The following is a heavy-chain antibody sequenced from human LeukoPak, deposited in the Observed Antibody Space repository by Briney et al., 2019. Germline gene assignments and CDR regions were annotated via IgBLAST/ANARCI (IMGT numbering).Heavy chain of an antibody. V-gene: IGHV3-30*04. J-gene: IGHJ4*02. CDR1: GFTFSTYA. CDR2: ISFDGSNK. CDR3: AKEMAPEGYSYGYDY. D-gene: IGHD5-18*01. Sequence: QPGRSLRLSCAASGFTFSTYAIHWVRQAPGKGLEWVAVISFDGSNKYYADSVKGRFTISRDNSKNTLYLQMNSLRADDTAVYYCAKEMAPEGYSYGYDYWGQGTLVTVSS.